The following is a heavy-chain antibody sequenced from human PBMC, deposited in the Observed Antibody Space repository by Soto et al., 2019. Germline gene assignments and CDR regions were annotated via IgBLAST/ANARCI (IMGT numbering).Heavy chain of an antibody. D-gene: IGHD2-15*01. Sequence: PSETLSLTCTVSGGSIANNNYFWGWVRQPPGKGLEWIGSAAYSGGTYKNPSLKSRVTVSVDTSKNQFSLKLTSVTAADTAVYYCAKAVVGATSHSDFDSWGQGTLVTVSS. CDR1: GGSIANNNYF. CDR2: AAYSGGT. CDR3: AKAVVGATSHSDFDS. V-gene: IGHV4-39*01. J-gene: IGHJ4*02.